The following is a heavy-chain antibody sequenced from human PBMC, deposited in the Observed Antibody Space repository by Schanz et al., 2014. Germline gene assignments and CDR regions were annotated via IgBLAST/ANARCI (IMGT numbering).Heavy chain of an antibody. CDR3: MAMGRNTTHYCDH. CDR2: ITGSGSKT. D-gene: IGHD1-1*01. Sequence: EVQLLESGGTVVQPGGSLRVSCAASGFVFRTFAMYWVRQAPGKGLEWVSAITGSGSKTYYADSVKGRFTIARDNSKNTLYHQMDSLRDEDTDDYYCMAMGRNTTHYCDHGGQGTLGTDSA. CDR1: GFVFRTFA. V-gene: IGHV3-23*01. J-gene: IGHJ4*02.